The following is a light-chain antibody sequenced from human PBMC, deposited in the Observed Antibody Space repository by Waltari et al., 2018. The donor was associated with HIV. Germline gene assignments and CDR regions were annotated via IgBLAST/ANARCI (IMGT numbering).Light chain of an antibody. CDR1: SNNVGNQG. Sequence: QAGLTQPPSVSKGMRQTATLTCTGNSNNVGNQGAAWLQQHQGHPPKLLSYRDNKRPSGISERFSASRSGNTASLTITGVQPEDEADYFCATWDISLSAGVFGGGTTLTVL. CDR3: ATWDISLSAGV. CDR2: RDN. V-gene: IGLV10-54*04. J-gene: IGLJ3*02.